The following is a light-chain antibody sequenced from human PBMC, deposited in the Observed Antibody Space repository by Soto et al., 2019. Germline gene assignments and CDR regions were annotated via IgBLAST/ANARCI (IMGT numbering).Light chain of an antibody. CDR2: EVS. CDR3: SSYTSSTTLV. Sequence: QSALTQPASVSGSPGQSITISCTGTSSGVGGYNYVSWYQQHPGKAPKTMIYEVSNRPSGVSDRFFGSKSGSTASLTISGLQAEDEADYYCSSYTSSTTLVFGTGTKLTVL. CDR1: SSGVGGYNY. V-gene: IGLV2-14*01. J-gene: IGLJ1*01.